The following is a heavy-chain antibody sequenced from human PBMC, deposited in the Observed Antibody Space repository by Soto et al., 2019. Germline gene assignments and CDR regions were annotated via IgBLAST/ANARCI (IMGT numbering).Heavy chain of an antibody. CDR3: AKVETYYDYIWGGCRSGDY. D-gene: IGHD3-16*02. J-gene: IGHJ4*02. CDR1: GFTFSSYA. Sequence: GGSLRLSCAASGFTFSSYAMSWVRQAPGKGLEWVSAISGSGGSTYYADSVKGRFTISRDNSKKTLYLQMNSLRAEDTAVDYCAKVETYYDYIWGGCRSGDYWGQGTLVTVSS. V-gene: IGHV3-23*01. CDR2: ISGSGGST.